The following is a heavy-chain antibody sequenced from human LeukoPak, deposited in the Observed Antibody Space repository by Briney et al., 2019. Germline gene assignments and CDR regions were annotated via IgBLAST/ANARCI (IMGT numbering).Heavy chain of an antibody. CDR3: AKKFSDSVASFDS. D-gene: IGHD4-23*01. Sequence: GGSLRLSCAASGFTFSSYTMNWVRQPPGKGLEWVSSISRSSADIYYADSVKGRFTISRDNAENSVYLQMNSLRPEDTAVYYCAKKFSDSVASFDSWGQGTLVTVSS. CDR2: ISRSSADI. V-gene: IGHV3-21*04. CDR1: GFTFSSYT. J-gene: IGHJ4*02.